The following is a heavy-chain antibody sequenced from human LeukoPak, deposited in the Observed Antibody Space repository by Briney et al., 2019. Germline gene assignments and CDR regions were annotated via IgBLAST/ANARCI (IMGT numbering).Heavy chain of an antibody. J-gene: IGHJ4*02. CDR2: IYWDDDK. D-gene: IGHD3-9*01. Sequence: SGPTLVNPTQTLTLTCTFSGFSLSISGVGVGWIRQPPGKVLEWLALIYWDDDKRCSPSLKSRLTITKDTSKNQVVLTMTNMDPVDTATYYCAHSRIRYFDWLLYPYYFDYWGQGTLVTVSS. CDR1: GFSLSISGVG. V-gene: IGHV2-5*02. CDR3: AHSRIRYFDWLLYPYYFDY.